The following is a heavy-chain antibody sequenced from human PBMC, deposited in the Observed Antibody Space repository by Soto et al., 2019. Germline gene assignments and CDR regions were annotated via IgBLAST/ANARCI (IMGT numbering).Heavy chain of an antibody. D-gene: IGHD1-1*01. Sequence: QVQLVQSGAEVKKPGASVKVSCKASGYTFTSYAMHWVRQAPGQRLEWMGWINAGNGNTKYSQKFQGRVTITRDTAGSTAYMELSSLRSEDTAVYSCARVRTIPWFDPWGQGALVTVSS. CDR3: ARVRTIPWFDP. CDR2: INAGNGNT. J-gene: IGHJ5*02. CDR1: GYTFTSYA. V-gene: IGHV1-3*01.